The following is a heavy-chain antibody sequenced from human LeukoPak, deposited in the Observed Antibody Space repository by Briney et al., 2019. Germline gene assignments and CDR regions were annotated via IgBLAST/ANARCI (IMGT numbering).Heavy chain of an antibody. D-gene: IGHD2-2*01. J-gene: IGHJ4*02. Sequence: GGSLRLSCAAYGFTFTTYAMSWVRQTPGKGLEWVSVIYSGGSTYYADSVKGRFTISRHNSKNTLYLQMNSLRAEDTAVYYCARAVGYEGNMYYFDYWGQGTLVTVSS. CDR1: GFTFTTYA. CDR3: ARAVGYEGNMYYFDY. V-gene: IGHV3-53*04. CDR2: IYSGGST.